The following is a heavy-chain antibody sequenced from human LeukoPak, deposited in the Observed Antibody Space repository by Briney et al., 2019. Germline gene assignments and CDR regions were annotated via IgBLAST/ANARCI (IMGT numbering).Heavy chain of an antibody. Sequence: SETLSLTCTVSGYSISSGYYWGWIRQPPGKGLEWIGSIYHSGSTYYNPSLRSRVTISVDTSKNQFSLKLSSVTAADTAVYYCVLGYYDSSGYNDYWGQGTLVTVSS. CDR3: VLGYYDSSGYNDY. D-gene: IGHD3-22*01. CDR2: IYHSGST. CDR1: GYSISSGYY. V-gene: IGHV4-38-2*02. J-gene: IGHJ4*02.